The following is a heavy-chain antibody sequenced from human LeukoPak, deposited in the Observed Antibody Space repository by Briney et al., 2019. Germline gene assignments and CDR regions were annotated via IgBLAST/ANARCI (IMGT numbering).Heavy chain of an antibody. V-gene: IGHV3-23*01. D-gene: IGHD3-16*01. J-gene: IGHJ3*02. CDR3: ARDLLGGGTFDI. CDR2: ISGSGGST. Sequence: GGSLRLSCAASGFTFRSYAMSWVRQAPGKGLEWVSGISGSGGSTYYADSVKGRFTISRDNSKNTLYLQMNSLRAEDTAVYYCARDLLGGGTFDIWGQGTMVTVSS. CDR1: GFTFRSYA.